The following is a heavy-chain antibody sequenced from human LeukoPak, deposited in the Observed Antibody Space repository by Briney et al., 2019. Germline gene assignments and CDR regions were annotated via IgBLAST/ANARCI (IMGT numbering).Heavy chain of an antibody. Sequence: SETLFLTCTVSGGSISSGSYSWNWIRQPAGKGLEWIGRMYSSGTTNYNPSLKSRVTIPVDTSKNQFSLKLSSVTASDTAVYYCATSPVTTWWFDPWGQGTLVTVSS. V-gene: IGHV4-61*02. CDR3: ATSPVTTWWFDP. D-gene: IGHD4-17*01. CDR1: GGSISSGSYS. J-gene: IGHJ5*02. CDR2: MYSSGTT.